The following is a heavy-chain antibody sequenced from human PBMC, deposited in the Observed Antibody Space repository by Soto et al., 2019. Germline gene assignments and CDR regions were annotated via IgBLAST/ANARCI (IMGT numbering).Heavy chain of an antibody. CDR1: GYTLTGYY. Sequence: ASVKVSCKASGYTLTGYYTHWVRQAPGQGLEWMGWINPNSGGTNYAQKFQGWVTMTRDTSISTAYMELSRLRSDDTAVYYCAREYSSSPPYYYYYMDVWGKGTTVTVSS. CDR3: AREYSSSPPYYYYYMDV. D-gene: IGHD6-6*01. J-gene: IGHJ6*03. V-gene: IGHV1-2*04. CDR2: INPNSGGT.